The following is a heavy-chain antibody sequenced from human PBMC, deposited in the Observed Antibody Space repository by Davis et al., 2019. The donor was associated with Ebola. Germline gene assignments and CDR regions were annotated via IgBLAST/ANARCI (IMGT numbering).Heavy chain of an antibody. V-gene: IGHV3-23*01. CDR2: ISGGGVST. CDR3: AKVRSPYYYYGMDV. Sequence: PGGSLRLSCAASGFTFNNYAMTWVRQAPGKGLEWLSAISGGGVSTYYADSVKGRFTISRDNSKNTLYLQMNSLRAEDTAVYYCAKVRSPYYYYGMDVWGQGTTVTVSS. J-gene: IGHJ6*02. CDR1: GFTFNNYA. D-gene: IGHD6-6*01.